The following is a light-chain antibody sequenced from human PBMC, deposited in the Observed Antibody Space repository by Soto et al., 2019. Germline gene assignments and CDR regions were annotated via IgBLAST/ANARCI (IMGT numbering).Light chain of an antibody. J-gene: IGKJ2*01. Sequence: EIVLTQSPGILSLSPGERATLSCRASQTIGKTDVAWYRQKPGQAPQLLNSGASGWAIGIPDRFSASGSGTDFTLTITDVEPEDCAVYYCQQYYDSPYTFGQGTRLDIK. CDR1: QTIGKTD. CDR2: GAS. CDR3: QQYYDSPYT. V-gene: IGKV3-20*01.